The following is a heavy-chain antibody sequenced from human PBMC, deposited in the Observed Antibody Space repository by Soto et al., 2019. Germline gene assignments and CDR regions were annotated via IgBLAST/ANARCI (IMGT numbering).Heavy chain of an antibody. D-gene: IGHD6-13*01. CDR1: GDSVSSNSAA. CDR3: ARERIPAAGNRVYFYYFVMDV. CDR2: TYYRSKWYN. V-gene: IGHV6-1*01. J-gene: IGHJ6*02. Sequence: SQTLSLTCAISGDSVSSNSAAWNWIRQSPSRGLEWLGRTYYRSKWYNDYAVSVKSRITINPDTSKNQFSLQLYSVTPEDTAVYYCARERIPAAGNRVYFYYFVMDVWGQGTTVTVSS.